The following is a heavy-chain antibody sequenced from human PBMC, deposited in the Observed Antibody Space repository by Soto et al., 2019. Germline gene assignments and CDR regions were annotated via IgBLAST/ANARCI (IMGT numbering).Heavy chain of an antibody. J-gene: IGHJ5*02. V-gene: IGHV3-30*18. CDR2: ILHDGSYK. CDR1: GFTFSSYG. Sequence: QVQLVESGGGVVQPGRSLRLSCAASGFTFSSYGMHWVRQAPGKGLEWVAVILHDGSYKSYADSVKGRFTISRDNSKNTLYLQMNSLRAEDTGVYYCVKNYSVGNCWRDWFDPWCQGTLVTVSS. CDR3: VKNYSVGNCWRDWFDP. D-gene: IGHD2-21*02.